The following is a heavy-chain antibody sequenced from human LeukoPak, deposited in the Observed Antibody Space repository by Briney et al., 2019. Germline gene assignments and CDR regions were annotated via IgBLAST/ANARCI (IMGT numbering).Heavy chain of an antibody. CDR2: ITDSGGNT. CDR3: ARAGHCTDGICYTADFDY. Sequence: GGSLRLSCAASGFTFSTYAMSWVRQAPGKGLEWVSAITDSGGNTYYAAPVKGRFTISRDNSKNTLYLQMNSLRVEDTAVYYCARAGHCTDGICYTADFDYWGQGTLVTVSS. J-gene: IGHJ4*02. D-gene: IGHD2-8*01. CDR1: GFTFSTYA. V-gene: IGHV3-23*01.